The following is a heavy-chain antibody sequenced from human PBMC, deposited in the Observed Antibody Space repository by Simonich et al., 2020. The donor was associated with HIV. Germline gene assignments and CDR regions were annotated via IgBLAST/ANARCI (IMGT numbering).Heavy chain of an antibody. D-gene: IGHD2-15*01. V-gene: IGHV4-38-2*01. J-gene: IGHJ4*02. CDR3: ARARGVVIAAPGGDFDW. Sequence: QVKLQESGPGLVKPSETLSLTCAVSGYSISSGYYWSWFRQPPGKGQGWFWEINHSGSTNYNPSLKSRVTISVDTSKNQFSRKLCSVTAADTAVYYCARARGVVIAAPGGDFDWWGQGTLVTVSS. CDR1: GYSISSGYY. CDR2: INHSGST.